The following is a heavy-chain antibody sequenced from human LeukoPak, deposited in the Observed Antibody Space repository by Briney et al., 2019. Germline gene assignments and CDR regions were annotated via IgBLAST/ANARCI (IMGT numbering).Heavy chain of an antibody. CDR3: ARGAMATTPFFDY. CDR2: VYYTGST. D-gene: IGHD5-24*01. J-gene: IGHJ4*02. V-gene: IGHV4-59*01. CDR1: GGSISNYY. Sequence: SETLSLTCPVSGGSISNYYYWTWIRQPPGKGLEWIGYVYYTGSTNFNPSLKSRVTMPLDTSRNQFSLKLTSLTAADTAVYYCARGAMATTPFFDYWGQGTLVTVSS.